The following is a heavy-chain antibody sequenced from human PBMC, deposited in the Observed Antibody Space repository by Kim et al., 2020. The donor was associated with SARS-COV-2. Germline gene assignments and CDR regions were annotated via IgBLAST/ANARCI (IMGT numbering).Heavy chain of an antibody. D-gene: IGHD3-10*01. CDR1: GFTVSSNY. CDR2: IYSGGST. CDR3: ARGYYYGSGSYRYYYYGMDV. J-gene: IGHJ6*02. V-gene: IGHV3-53*04. Sequence: GGSLRLSCAASGFTVSSNYMSWVRQAPGKGLEWVSVIYSGGSTYYADSVKGRFTISRHNSKNTLYLQMNSLRAEDTAVYYCARGYYYGSGSYRYYYYGMDVWGQGTTVTVSS.